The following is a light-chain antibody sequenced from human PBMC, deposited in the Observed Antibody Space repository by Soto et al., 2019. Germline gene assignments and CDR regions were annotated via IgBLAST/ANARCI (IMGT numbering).Light chain of an antibody. CDR3: CSDAGSSTFHAV. V-gene: IGLV2-23*03. J-gene: IGLJ7*01. CDR1: SSDVGRYNL. Sequence: QSALTQPASVSGSPGQSITISCTGTSSDVGRYNLVSWYQQHPGKAPKLMIYEGSKRPSRVSNRFSGSKSGNTASLTISGLQAEDEADYYCCSDAGSSTFHAVFGGGNQLTVL. CDR2: EGS.